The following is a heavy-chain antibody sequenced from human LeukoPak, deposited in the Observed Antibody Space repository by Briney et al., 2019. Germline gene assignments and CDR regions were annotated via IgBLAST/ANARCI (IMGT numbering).Heavy chain of an antibody. J-gene: IGHJ5*02. CDR3: VRGSRGSGSYFNWFDP. D-gene: IGHD3-10*01. CDR1: GFTFSSYA. CDR2: ISSSGSTI. Sequence: GGSLRLSCAASGFTFSSYAMHWVRQAPGKGLEWVSYISSSGSTIYYADSVKGRFTISRDNAKNSLYLQMNSLRAEDTAVYYCVRGSRGSGSYFNWFDPWGQGTLVTVSS. V-gene: IGHV3-48*01.